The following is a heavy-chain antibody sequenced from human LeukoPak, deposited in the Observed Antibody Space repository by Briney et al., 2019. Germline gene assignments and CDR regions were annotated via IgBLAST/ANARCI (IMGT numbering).Heavy chain of an antibody. Sequence: SETLSLTCSVSGYSISSGFYWGWIRQPPGKGLEWIGSIFHSGSTYYNPSLKSRVTISVDTSKNQFSLKLSSVTAADTAVYYCARAAGYYGSGSYLALWGQGTLVTVSS. CDR1: GYSISSGFY. CDR3: ARAAGYYGSGSYLAL. J-gene: IGHJ4*02. D-gene: IGHD3-10*01. V-gene: IGHV4-38-2*02. CDR2: IFHSGST.